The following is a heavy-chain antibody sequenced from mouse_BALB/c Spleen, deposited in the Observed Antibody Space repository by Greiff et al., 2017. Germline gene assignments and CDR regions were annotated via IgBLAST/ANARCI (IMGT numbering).Heavy chain of an antibody. J-gene: IGHJ2*01. Sequence: EVTLVESGGGLVKPGGSLKLSCAASGFTFSSYAMSWVRQTPEKRLEWVASISSGGSTYYPDSVKGRFTISRDNARNILYLQMSSLRSEDTAMYYCARERGGNYDYWGQGTTLTVSS. CDR2: ISSGGST. V-gene: IGHV5-6-5*01. CDR3: ARERGGNYDY. CDR1: GFTFSSYA. D-gene: IGHD2-1*01.